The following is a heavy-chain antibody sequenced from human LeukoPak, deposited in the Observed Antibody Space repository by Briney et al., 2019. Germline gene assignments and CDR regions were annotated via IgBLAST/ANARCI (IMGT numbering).Heavy chain of an antibody. Sequence: ASVKVSCKASGYTLTSYYMHWVRQAPGQGLEWMGIINPSGGSTSYAQKFQGRVTMTRDTSTSTVYMELSSLRSEDTAVYYCARESPRGGWLPWSQGTLVTVSS. CDR3: ARESPRGGWLP. V-gene: IGHV1-46*01. CDR2: INPSGGST. D-gene: IGHD6-19*01. CDR1: GYTLTSYY. J-gene: IGHJ5*02.